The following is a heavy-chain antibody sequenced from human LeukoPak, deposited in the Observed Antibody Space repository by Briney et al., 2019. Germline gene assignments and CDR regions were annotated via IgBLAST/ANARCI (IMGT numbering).Heavy chain of an antibody. CDR1: GFTFSNYW. CDR3: ARGLATWILGFGP. J-gene: IGHJ5*02. V-gene: IGHV3-74*03. Sequence: GGSLRLSCAASGFTFSNYWIHWVRQAPGKGLVWVSNIDNAGSITTYADSVKGRFTISRDNSKDTLYLQMNSLRAEDTAVYYCARGLATWILGFGPWGQGTLVTVSP. D-gene: IGHD5-18*01. CDR2: IDNAGSIT.